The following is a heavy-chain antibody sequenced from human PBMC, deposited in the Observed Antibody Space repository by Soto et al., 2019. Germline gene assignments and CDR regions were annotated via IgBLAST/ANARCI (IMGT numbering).Heavy chain of an antibody. V-gene: IGHV3-9*01. J-gene: IGHJ5*02. Sequence: GGSLRLSCAASGFTFDDYGMHWARQAPGKGLEWVSGISWNSGSIGYADSVKGRFIISRDNAKNSVYLQMNNLRPEDTAFYFCEKVSKTHTFGPLDTWGQGTLVTVSS. CDR2: ISWNSGSI. D-gene: IGHD3-16*01. CDR1: GFTFDDYG. CDR3: EKVSKTHTFGPLDT.